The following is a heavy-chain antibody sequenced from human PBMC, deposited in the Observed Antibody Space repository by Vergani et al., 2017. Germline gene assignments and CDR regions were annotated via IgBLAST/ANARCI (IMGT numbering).Heavy chain of an antibody. CDR1: GFTFSSYA. Sequence: EVQLLESGGGLVQPGGSLRLSCAASGFTFSSYAMSWVRQAPGKGLEWVSLISWDGGSTYYADSVKGRFTISRDNSKNSLYLKMNSLRTEDTAWYYCAKDSEGPYSSGYYEEGYFDYWGQGTLVTVSS. CDR2: ISWDGGST. V-gene: IGHV3-43*02. J-gene: IGHJ4*02. D-gene: IGHD3-22*01. CDR3: AKDSEGPYSSGYYEEGYFDY.